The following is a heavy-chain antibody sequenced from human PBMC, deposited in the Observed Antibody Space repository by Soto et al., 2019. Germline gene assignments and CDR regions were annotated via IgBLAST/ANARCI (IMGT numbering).Heavy chain of an antibody. J-gene: IGHJ5*02. Sequence: GSLRLSCAASGFTFSSYGMHWVRQAPGKGLEWVAVISYDGSNKYYADSVKGRFTISRDNSKNTLYLQMNSLRAEDTAVYYCAKVARGLAVAGTAFDPWGQGTLVTVSS. CDR3: AKVARGLAVAGTAFDP. V-gene: IGHV3-30*18. D-gene: IGHD6-19*01. CDR1: GFTFSSYG. CDR2: ISYDGSNK.